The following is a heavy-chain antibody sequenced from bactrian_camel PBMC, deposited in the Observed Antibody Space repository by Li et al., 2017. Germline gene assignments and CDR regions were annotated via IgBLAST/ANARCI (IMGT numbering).Heavy chain of an antibody. CDR1: GWTYAMYC. D-gene: IGHD1*01. CDR3: AADELWIGYIARPPLECPAQY. CDR2: VGRNGVT. Sequence: VQLVESGGGSVQAGGSLKLSCASSGWTYAMYCTGWFRQAPGKEREGIAVVGRNGVTTYADSVNGRFTISRDNDKGTLYLQMNNLKPEDSAIYYCAADELWIGYIARPPLECPAQYWGCGTQVTVS. J-gene: IGHJ4*01. V-gene: IGHV3-3*01.